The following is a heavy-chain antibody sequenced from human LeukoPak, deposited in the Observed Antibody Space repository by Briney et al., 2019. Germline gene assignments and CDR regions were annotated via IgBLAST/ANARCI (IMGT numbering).Heavy chain of an antibody. V-gene: IGHV4-30-2*01. CDR3: ARGGYDILTGSYEYFDY. J-gene: IGHJ4*02. Sequence: SETLSLTCAVSGGSISSGGYSWSWIRQPPGKGLEWIGYIYHVGSTYYNPSLKSRITISADRSKNQFSLKLSSVTAADTAVYYCARGGYDILTGSYEYFDYWGQGTLVTVSS. CDR2: IYHVGST. D-gene: IGHD3-9*01. CDR1: GGSISSGGYS.